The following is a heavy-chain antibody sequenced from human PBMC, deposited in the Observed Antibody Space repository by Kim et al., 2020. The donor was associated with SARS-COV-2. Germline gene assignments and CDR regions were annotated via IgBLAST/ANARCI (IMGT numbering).Heavy chain of an antibody. D-gene: IGHD2-2*01. CDR2: ISSSSTYT. CDR1: GFSFSTYA. Sequence: GGSLRLSCVASGFSFSTYAMNWVRQAPGKGLEWVSSISSSSTYTYYADSVKGRFTVSRDNAGNSLYLQMSSLRPEDTGVYYCARGDTASWPEYFEHWGQGTLATVSS. V-gene: IGHV3-21*04. CDR3: ARGDTASWPEYFEH. J-gene: IGHJ1*01.